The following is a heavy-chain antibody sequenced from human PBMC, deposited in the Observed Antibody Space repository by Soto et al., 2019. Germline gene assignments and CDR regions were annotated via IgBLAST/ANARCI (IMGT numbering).Heavy chain of an antibody. D-gene: IGHD5-12*01. CDR2: SSFDGTKT. CDR1: GFILRSNG. Sequence: QEHLVESGGGVVQPGESLRLSCAASGFILRSNGMHWVRQAPGKGLEWVAVSSFDGTKTYYADSVKGRFTISRDTPNNTLHLQMPSLRVEDTAIYYCAKDRGYDYKNGLDVWGQGTTVTVSS. V-gene: IGHV3-30*18. J-gene: IGHJ6*02. CDR3: AKDRGYDYKNGLDV.